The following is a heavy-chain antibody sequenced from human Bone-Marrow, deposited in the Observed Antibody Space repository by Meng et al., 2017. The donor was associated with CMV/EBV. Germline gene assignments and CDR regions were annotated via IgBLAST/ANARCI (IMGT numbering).Heavy chain of an antibody. CDR2: INSDGTST. V-gene: IGHV3-74*01. D-gene: IGHD3-10*02. Sequence: GESLKISCAASGFTFNNYWMHWVRQAPGKGLVWVSRINSDGTSTTYADSVKGRFTISRDNAKNTLYLQMNSLRAEDTAVYYCASCSGTSGYYYYYGMDVWGRGTTVTVSS. J-gene: IGHJ6*02. CDR3: ASCSGTSGYYYYYGMDV. CDR1: GFTFNNYW.